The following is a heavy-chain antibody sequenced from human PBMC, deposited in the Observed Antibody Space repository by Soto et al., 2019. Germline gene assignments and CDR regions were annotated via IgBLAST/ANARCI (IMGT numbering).Heavy chain of an antibody. CDR2: INQDGRAE. V-gene: IGHV3-7*05. J-gene: IGHJ3*01. CDR1: GFTFSTYW. Sequence: GGSLRLSCAAPGFTFSTYWMSWVRQAPGKGLEWVANINQDGRAEWYVDSVKGRFTITKDTSKNQVVLTMTNMDPVDTATYYCAHRRLTGDAFDVWGQGTMVTVSS. D-gene: IGHD7-27*01. CDR3: AHRRLTGDAFDV.